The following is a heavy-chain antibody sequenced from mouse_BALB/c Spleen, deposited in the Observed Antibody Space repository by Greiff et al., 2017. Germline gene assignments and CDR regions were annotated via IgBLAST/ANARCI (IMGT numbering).Heavy chain of an antibody. CDR2: SSSGSSTI. Sequence: EVQLVESGGGLVQPGGSRKLSCAASGFTFSSFGMHWVRQAPEKGLEWVAYSSSGSSTIYYADTVKGRFTISRDNPKNTLFLQMTSLRSEDTAMYYYARYGVRPYYYAMDYWGQGTSVTVSS. CDR1: GFTFSSFG. J-gene: IGHJ4*01. D-gene: IGHD1-2*01. CDR3: ARYGVRPYYYAMDY. V-gene: IGHV5-17*02.